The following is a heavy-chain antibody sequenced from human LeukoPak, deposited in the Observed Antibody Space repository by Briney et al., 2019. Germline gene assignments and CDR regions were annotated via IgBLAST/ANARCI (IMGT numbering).Heavy chain of an antibody. CDR3: ARGRIRVTMVRGVFFDY. CDR2: IKQDGSEK. J-gene: IGHJ4*02. CDR1: GFTFSSDR. D-gene: IGHD3-10*01. Sequence: GGSLRLSCAASGFTFSSDRMSWGRQTPGKGLEWGANIKQDGSEKYYVDSVKGRFTISRDNAKNSLYLQMNSLRAEDTAVYYCARGRIRVTMVRGVFFDYWGQGTLVTVSS. V-gene: IGHV3-7*03.